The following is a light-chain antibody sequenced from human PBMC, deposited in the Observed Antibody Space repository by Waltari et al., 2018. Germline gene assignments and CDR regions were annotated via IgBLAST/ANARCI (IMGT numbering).Light chain of an antibody. V-gene: IGKV1-39*01. CDR1: QSIRNY. Sequence: DIQMTQSPSSLSASVGDRVTITCLASQSIRNYLNWYQQKPGKAPKLLIYGASSLQSGVPSRVSGSGSGTDFTLTISSLQPEDSATYYCQQSDSPPLTFGGGTRVEIK. CDR2: GAS. J-gene: IGKJ4*01. CDR3: QQSDSPPLT.